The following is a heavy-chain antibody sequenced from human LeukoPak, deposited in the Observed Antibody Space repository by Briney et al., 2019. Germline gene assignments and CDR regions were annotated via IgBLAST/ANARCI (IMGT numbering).Heavy chain of an antibody. CDR2: IYTSGST. CDR3: ARGQYYYDSSGYPDY. D-gene: IGHD3-22*01. Sequence: SETLSLTCTVSGGSISSGSYYWSWIRQPAGKGLEWIGRIYTSGSTNYNPSLKSRVTISVDTSKNQFSLKLSSVTAADTAVYYCARGQYYYDSSGYPDYWGRGTLVTVSP. V-gene: IGHV4-61*02. CDR1: GGSISSGSYY. J-gene: IGHJ4*02.